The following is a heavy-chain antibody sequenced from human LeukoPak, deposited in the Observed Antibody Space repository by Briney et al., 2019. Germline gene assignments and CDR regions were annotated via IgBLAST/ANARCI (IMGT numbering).Heavy chain of an antibody. Sequence: QTGGSLRLSCAASGFTFSSYAMHWVRQAPGKGLEWVAVISYDGSNKYYADSVKGRFTISRDNSKNTLFLQMNSLRGEDTAMYYCARPYSSGWSLPFDYWGQGTLVTVSS. D-gene: IGHD6-19*01. CDR3: ARPYSSGWSLPFDY. J-gene: IGHJ4*02. CDR1: GFTFSSYA. V-gene: IGHV3-30*04. CDR2: ISYDGSNK.